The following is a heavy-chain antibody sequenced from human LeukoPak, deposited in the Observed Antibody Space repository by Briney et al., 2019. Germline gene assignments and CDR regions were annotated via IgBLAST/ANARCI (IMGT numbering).Heavy chain of an antibody. J-gene: IGHJ3*02. V-gene: IGHV3-21*01. CDR2: ISSSSSYI. CDR1: GFTFSSYS. D-gene: IGHD5-18*01. Sequence: GGSLRLSCAASGFTFSSYSMNWVRQAPGKGLEWVSSISSSSSYIYYADSVKGRFTISRDNAKNSLYLQMNSLRAEDTAVYYCARSIINVDTVDAFDIWGQGTMVTVSS. CDR3: ARSIINVDTVDAFDI.